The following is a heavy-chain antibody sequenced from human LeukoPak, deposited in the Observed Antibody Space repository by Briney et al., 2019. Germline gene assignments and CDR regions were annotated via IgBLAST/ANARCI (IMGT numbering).Heavy chain of an antibody. V-gene: IGHV3-66*01. Sequence: GRSLRLSCAASGFAFSSCGMHWVRQAPGKGLEWVSIISSAGTTYYADSVKGRFTISRDNSKNTVYLQVNSLRDEDTAVYYCARDLEAANTYYFDYWGQGTMVTVSS. CDR2: ISSAGTT. D-gene: IGHD6-13*01. CDR1: GFAFSSCG. CDR3: ARDLEAANTYYFDY. J-gene: IGHJ4*02.